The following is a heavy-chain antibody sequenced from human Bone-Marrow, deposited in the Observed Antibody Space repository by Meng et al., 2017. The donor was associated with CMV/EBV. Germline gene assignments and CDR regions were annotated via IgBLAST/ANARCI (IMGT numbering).Heavy chain of an antibody. D-gene: IGHD3-3*01. CDR3: AKDFAVDPQHGYGMDV. V-gene: IGHV3-30*02. CDR2: IRYDGSNK. CDR1: GFTFSRYG. J-gene: IGHJ6*02. Sequence: GGSLRLSCAASGFTFSRYGMHWVRQAPGKGLEWVAFIRYDGSNKYYTDSVKGRFTIARDNLENTLSLQMNSLRFEDTAVYYCAKDFAVDPQHGYGMDVWGQGTMVTVSS.